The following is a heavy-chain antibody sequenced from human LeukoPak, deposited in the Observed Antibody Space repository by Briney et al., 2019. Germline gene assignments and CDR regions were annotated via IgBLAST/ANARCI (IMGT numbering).Heavy chain of an antibody. J-gene: IGHJ6*04. CDR2: ISYDGSNK. V-gene: IGHV3-30*18. CDR1: GFTFSSYG. CDR3: AKAFYGSGPYYYGMDV. Sequence: GGSLRLSCAASGFTFSSYGMHWVRQAPGKGLEWVAVISYDGSNKYYADSVKGRFTISRDNSKNTLYLQMNSQRAEDTAVYYCAKAFYGSGPYYYGMDVWGKGTTVTVSS. D-gene: IGHD3-10*01.